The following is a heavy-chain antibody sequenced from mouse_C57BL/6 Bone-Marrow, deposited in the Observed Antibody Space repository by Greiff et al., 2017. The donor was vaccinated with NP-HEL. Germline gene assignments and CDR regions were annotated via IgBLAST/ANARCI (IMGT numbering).Heavy chain of an antibody. V-gene: IGHV14-4*01. CDR2: IDPENGDT. Sequence: EVKVVESGAELVRPGASVKLSCTASGFNIKDDYMHWVKQRPEQGLEWIGWIDPENGDTEYASKFQGKATITADTSSNTAYLQLSSLTSEDTAVYYCTAGGYYEFDYWGQGTTLTVSA. CDR3: TAGGYYEFDY. J-gene: IGHJ2*01. CDR1: GFNIKDDY. D-gene: IGHD2-4*01.